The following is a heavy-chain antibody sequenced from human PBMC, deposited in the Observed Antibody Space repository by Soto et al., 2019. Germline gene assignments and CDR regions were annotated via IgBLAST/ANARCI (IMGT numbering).Heavy chain of an antibody. CDR1: VYTFTSYD. Sequence: ASVTVSCKASVYTFTSYDINWVRQATGQGLEWMGWMNPNSGNTGYAQKFQGRVTMTRNTSISTAYMELSSLRSEDTAVYYCARVLTGTTRRYYYMDVWGKGTTVTVSS. CDR2: MNPNSGNT. D-gene: IGHD1-7*01. V-gene: IGHV1-8*01. CDR3: ARVLTGTTRRYYYMDV. J-gene: IGHJ6*03.